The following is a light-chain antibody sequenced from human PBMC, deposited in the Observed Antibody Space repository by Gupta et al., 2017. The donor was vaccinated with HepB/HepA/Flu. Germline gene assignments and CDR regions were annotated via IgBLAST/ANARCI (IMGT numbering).Light chain of an antibody. V-gene: IGKV3-15*01. CDR3: QQYKNWPLT. J-gene: IGKJ4*01. CDR2: GAS. CDR1: QSVSNN. Sequence: ELLLTHSPATLSVSPGERVILSCRASQSVSNNLAWYQHKPGQAPRLLVYGASARATGIPDKFSGSGSGTEFTLTISSLRSDDFGIYYCQQYKNWPLTFGGGTKVEIK.